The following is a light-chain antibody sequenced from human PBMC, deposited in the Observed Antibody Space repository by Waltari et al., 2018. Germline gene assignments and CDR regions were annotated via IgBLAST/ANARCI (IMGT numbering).Light chain of an antibody. J-gene: IGLJ3*02. CDR1: SKDIWSSNP. V-gene: IGLV2-23*02. CDR2: EVT. CDR3: CSYRGGHSWV. Sequence: QSALTLPASVSGSPGQSISIPSTGPSKDIWSSNPVSWYQHHPGKAPKLLIYEVTKRPSGVSGRFSGSKSGNTASLTISGLQAEDEGDYYCCSYRGGHSWVFGGGAKLTVL.